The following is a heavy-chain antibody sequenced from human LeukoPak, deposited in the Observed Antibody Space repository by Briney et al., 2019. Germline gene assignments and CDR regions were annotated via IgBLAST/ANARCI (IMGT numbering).Heavy chain of an antibody. J-gene: IGHJ6*03. V-gene: IGHV4-59*11. CDR2: IYYSGST. CDR3: AREATDQYYYYYIDV. CDR1: GGSIRSHY. Sequence: SETLSLTCTVSGGSIRSHYWSWIRQPPGKGLEWIGYIYYSGSTNYNPSLKSRVTISLDTSKNQFSLKLSSVTAADTAVYYCAREATDQYYYYYIDVWGKGTTVTVSS.